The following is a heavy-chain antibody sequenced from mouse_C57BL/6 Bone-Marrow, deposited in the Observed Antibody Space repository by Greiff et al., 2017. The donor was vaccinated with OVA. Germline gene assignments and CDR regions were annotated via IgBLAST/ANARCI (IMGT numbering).Heavy chain of an antibody. V-gene: IGHV8-8*01. Sequence: QVTLKECGPGILQPSQTLSLTCSFSGFSLSTFGMGVGWIRQPSGKGLEWLAHIWWDDDKYYNPALKSRLTISKDTSKNQVFLKIANVDTADTATYYCARMMRLLPAWFAYWGQGTLVTVSA. CDR1: GFSLSTFGMG. CDR2: IWWDDDK. CDR3: ARMMRLLPAWFAY. J-gene: IGHJ3*01. D-gene: IGHD2-3*01.